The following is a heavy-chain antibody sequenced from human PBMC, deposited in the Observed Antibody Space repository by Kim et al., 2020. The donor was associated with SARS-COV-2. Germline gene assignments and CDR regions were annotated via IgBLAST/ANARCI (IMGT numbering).Heavy chain of an antibody. CDR1: GFTFSSYG. J-gene: IGHJ3*02. D-gene: IGHD3-22*01. V-gene: IGHV3-30*03. CDR2: ISYDGSNK. Sequence: GGSLRLSCAASGFTFSSYGMHWVRQAPGKGLEWVEVISYDGSNKYYADSVKGRFTISRDNSKNTLYLQMNSLRAEDTAVYYCASSGYYYPDAFDIWGQGTMVTVSS. CDR3: ASSGYYYPDAFDI.